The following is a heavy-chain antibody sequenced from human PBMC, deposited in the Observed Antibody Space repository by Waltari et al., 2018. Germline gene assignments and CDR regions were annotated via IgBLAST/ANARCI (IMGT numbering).Heavy chain of an antibody. J-gene: IGHJ5*02. D-gene: IGHD6-13*01. CDR3: ARIESSSWSGWFDP. Sequence: QVQLQESGPGLVQPSATLSLTCAVSGYSISSGYYWGWIRPPPGKGLEWIGSIYHSGSTYYNPSLKSRVTISVDTSKNQFSLKLSSVTAADTAVYYCARIESSSWSGWFDPWGQGTLVTVSS. CDR2: IYHSGST. V-gene: IGHV4-38-2*01. CDR1: GYSISSGYY.